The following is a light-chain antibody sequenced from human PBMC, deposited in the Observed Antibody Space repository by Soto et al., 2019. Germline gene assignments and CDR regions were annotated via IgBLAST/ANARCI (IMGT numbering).Light chain of an antibody. CDR3: QQSFTFPRT. CDR2: DAS. V-gene: IGKV3-11*01. Sequence: EIVLTQSPATLSLSPWERATLSCRASQSVSSYLAWYQQKPGQAPRLLIYDASNRATGIPARFSGSGSGTDFTLTISSLQPEDFATYHCQQSFTFPRTFGQGTKVDIK. J-gene: IGKJ1*01. CDR1: QSVSSY.